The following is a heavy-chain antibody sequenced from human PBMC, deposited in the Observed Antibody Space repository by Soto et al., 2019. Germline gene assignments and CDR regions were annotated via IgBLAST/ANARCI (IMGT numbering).Heavy chain of an antibody. D-gene: IGHD3-3*01. CDR1: GFTFSSYG. J-gene: IGHJ6*02. CDR3: AKVGREDYDFWSGLYYYYGMDV. V-gene: IGHV3-30*18. Sequence: GGSLRLSCAASGFTFSSYGLHWARQAPCKGLEWVAGLSYDGSNKYYADSVKGRFTISRDNSKNTLYLQMNSLRSEDTAVYYCAKVGREDYDFWSGLYYYYGMDVWGQGTTVTVSS. CDR2: LSYDGSNK.